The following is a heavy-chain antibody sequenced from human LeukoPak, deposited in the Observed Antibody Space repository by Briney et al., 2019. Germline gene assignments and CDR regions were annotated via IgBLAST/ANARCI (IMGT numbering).Heavy chain of an antibody. Sequence: ASVKVSCKVSGYTLTELSMHWVRQAPGKGLEWMGGFDPEDGETIYAQKFQGRVTMTEDTSTDTAYMELSSLRSEDTAVYYCATGAVVRGVFSPYFDYWGQGTLVTVSS. CDR2: FDPEDGET. CDR3: ATGAVVRGVFSPYFDY. V-gene: IGHV1-24*01. CDR1: GYTLTELS. J-gene: IGHJ4*02. D-gene: IGHD3-10*01.